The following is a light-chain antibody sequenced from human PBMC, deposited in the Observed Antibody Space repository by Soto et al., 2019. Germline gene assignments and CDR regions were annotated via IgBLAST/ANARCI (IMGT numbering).Light chain of an antibody. J-gene: IGLJ3*02. CDR2: SNF. CDR3: QSYDDSLSGWV. CDR1: TSNIGKDYD. V-gene: IGLV1-40*01. Sequence: QAVVTQPPSVSGAPGQGVTISCTGSTSNIGKDYDAHWYQQLPGAAPKLLICSNFNRPSGVPDRISGSKSGSSASLVITGLRAEDEADYYCQSYDDSLSGWVFGGGTKVTVL.